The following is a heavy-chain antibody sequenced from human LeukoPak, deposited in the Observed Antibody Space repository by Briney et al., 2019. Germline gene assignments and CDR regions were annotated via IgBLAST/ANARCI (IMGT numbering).Heavy chain of an antibody. Sequence: GGSLRLSCAASGFTFTTYSMNWVRQAPGKGLEWVSSISTSSSSIYYADSVKGRFTISRDNAKNSLYLQMNSLRAEDTAVYYCARVSLYYGSGTYYPPDYWGQGTLVTVSS. J-gene: IGHJ4*02. D-gene: IGHD3-10*01. V-gene: IGHV3-21*01. CDR2: ISTSSSSI. CDR1: GFTFTTYS. CDR3: ARVSLYYGSGTYYPPDY.